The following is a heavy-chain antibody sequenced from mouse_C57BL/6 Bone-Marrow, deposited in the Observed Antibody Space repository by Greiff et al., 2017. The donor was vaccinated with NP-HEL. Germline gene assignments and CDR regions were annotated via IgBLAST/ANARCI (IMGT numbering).Heavy chain of an antibody. CDR3: ASSDYYGRRFDY. J-gene: IGHJ2*01. CDR2: IDPSDSYT. CDR1: GYTFTSYW. V-gene: IGHV1-69*01. D-gene: IGHD1-2*01. Sequence: VQLQQPGAELVMPGASVKLSCKASGYTFTSYWMHWVKQRPGQGLEWIGEIDPSDSYTNYNQKFKGKSTLTVDKSSSTAYMQLSGLTSEDSAVYYCASSDYYGRRFDYWGQGTTLTVSS.